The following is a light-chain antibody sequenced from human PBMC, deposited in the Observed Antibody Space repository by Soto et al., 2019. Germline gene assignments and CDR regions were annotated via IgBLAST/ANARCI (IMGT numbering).Light chain of an antibody. CDR1: SSDVGGYNY. V-gene: IGLV2-8*01. CDR3: SSYAGSDIHYV. J-gene: IGLJ1*01. CDR2: EVS. Sequence: QSALTQPPSASGSPGQSVTISCTGTSSDVGGYNYVSWYQQHPGKAPKLMIYEVSKRPSGVSGRFSGSKSGNTASLTVSGLQAEDEADYYGSSYAGSDIHYVFGTGTKLTVL.